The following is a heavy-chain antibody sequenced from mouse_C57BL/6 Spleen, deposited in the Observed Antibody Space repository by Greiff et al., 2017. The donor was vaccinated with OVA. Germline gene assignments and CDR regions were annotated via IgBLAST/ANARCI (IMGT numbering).Heavy chain of an antibody. CDR2: IWSDGST. CDR1: GFSLTSYG. D-gene: IGHD1-1*01. J-gene: IGHJ4*01. V-gene: IGHV2-6*02. CDR3: ARNYYGSSGAMDY. Sequence: VKLVESGPGLVAPSQSLSITCTVSGFSLTSYGVHWVRQPPGKGLEWLVVIWSDGSTTYNSALKSRLSISKDNSKSQVFLKMNSLQTDDTAMYYCARNYYGSSGAMDYWGQGTSVTVSS.